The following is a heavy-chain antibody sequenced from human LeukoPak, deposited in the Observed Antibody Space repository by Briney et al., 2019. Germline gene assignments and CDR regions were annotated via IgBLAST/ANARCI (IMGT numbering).Heavy chain of an antibody. D-gene: IGHD3-10*01. V-gene: IGHV3-30*02. CDR1: ALTSITSG. J-gene: IGHJ4*02. Sequence: GGSLRLSCTALALTSITSGTHWVRQAPGKGLEWVAFIRYDGNNTYYADSVKGRFTISRDNSKNTVFLQMNSLRGEGPAQYYCASDGRRIGSYSNHFDNWGQGTLVTVSS. CDR2: IRYDGNNT. CDR3: ASDGRRIGSYSNHFDN.